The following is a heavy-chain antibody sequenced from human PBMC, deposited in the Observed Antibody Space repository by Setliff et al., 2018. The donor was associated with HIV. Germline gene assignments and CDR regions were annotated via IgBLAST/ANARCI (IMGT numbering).Heavy chain of an antibody. V-gene: IGHV3-23*01. CDR3: ANSGEMAAITYFDY. CDR1: GFTFSGYA. CDR2: ISASVGDT. J-gene: IGHJ4*02. Sequence: PGGSLRLSCASSGFTFSGYAMSGVRQAPGKGLEWVSCISASVGDTYYEDSVQGRFTISRDNSKNTLYLQMNSLRAEDTAVYYCANSGEMAAITYFDYWGQGTLVTVSS. D-gene: IGHD5-12*01.